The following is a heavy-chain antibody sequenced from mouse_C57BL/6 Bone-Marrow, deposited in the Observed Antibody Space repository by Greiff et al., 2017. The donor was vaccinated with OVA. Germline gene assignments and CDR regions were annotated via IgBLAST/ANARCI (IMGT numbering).Heavy chain of an antibody. D-gene: IGHD4-1*01. CDR3: ARGDWDWFAY. Sequence: EVKVVESGGGLVKPGGSLKLSCAASGFTFSSYAMSWVRQTPEKRLEWVATISDGGSYTYYPDNVKGRFTISRDNAKNNLYLQMSHLKSEDTAMYYCARGDWDWFAYWGQGTLVTVSA. CDR2: ISDGGSYT. V-gene: IGHV5-4*03. CDR1: GFTFSSYA. J-gene: IGHJ3*01.